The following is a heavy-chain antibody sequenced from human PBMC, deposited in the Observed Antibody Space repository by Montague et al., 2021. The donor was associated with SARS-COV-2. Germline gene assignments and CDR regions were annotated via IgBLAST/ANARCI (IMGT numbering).Heavy chain of an antibody. V-gene: IGHV4-39*01. CDR2: IYYSGTT. CDR1: GGSISSNNNY. Sequence: SETLSLTCTVSGGSISSNNNYWGWIRQSAGKGLEWIGSIYYSGTTYYNPSLKSRVTISVDTSKNQFSLRLSSVTATDTSVYYCARSTATFGESHNWFAPWGQGTLVTVSS. J-gene: IGHJ5*02. D-gene: IGHD3-10*01. CDR3: ARSTATFGESHNWFAP.